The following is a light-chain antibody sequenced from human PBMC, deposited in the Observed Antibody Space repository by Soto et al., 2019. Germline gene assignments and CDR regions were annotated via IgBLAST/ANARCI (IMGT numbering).Light chain of an antibody. J-gene: IGKJ1*01. CDR3: QKYNSAPPT. CDR1: QSLSSSS. V-gene: IGKV3-20*01. Sequence: VLTQSPARLSLSPGERATLSCRASQSLSSSSLAWYQQKPGQAPRLLISGASSRAADIPDRFSGSGSGTEFTLTISSLQPEDVATYYCQKYNSAPPTFGQGTKVDNK. CDR2: GAS.